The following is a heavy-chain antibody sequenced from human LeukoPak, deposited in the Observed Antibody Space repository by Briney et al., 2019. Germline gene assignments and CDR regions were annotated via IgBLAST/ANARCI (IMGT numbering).Heavy chain of an antibody. CDR1: GFTFSSYS. CDR3: ARSTADYGGNARFDY. V-gene: IGHV3-48*04. J-gene: IGHJ4*02. CDR2: ISSSSSTI. Sequence: PGGSLRLSCAASGFTFSSYSMNWVRQAPGKGLEWVSYISSSSSTIYYADSVKGRFTISRDNAKNSLYLQMNSLRAEDTAVYYCARSTADYGGNARFDYWGQGTLVTVSS. D-gene: IGHD4-23*01.